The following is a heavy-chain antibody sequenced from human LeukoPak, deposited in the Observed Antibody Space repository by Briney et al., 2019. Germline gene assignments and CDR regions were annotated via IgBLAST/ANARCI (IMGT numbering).Heavy chain of an antibody. D-gene: IGHD3-10*01. CDR2: IWYDGSKN. CDR1: GLIFSDYG. Sequence: GRSLRLSCAASGLIFSDYGMHWVRQAPGKGLEWVAVIWYDGSKNSYADSMKGRFTISRDNTKNTLYLQMNSLRPDDTAVYYCTRDIKSVYFDFWGQGTLVTVSS. CDR3: TRDIKSVYFDF. V-gene: IGHV3-33*01. J-gene: IGHJ4*02.